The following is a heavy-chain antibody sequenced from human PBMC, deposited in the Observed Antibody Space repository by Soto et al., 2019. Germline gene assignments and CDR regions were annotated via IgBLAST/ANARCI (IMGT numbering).Heavy chain of an antibody. CDR3: AKGSASARPYYFDY. J-gene: IGHJ4*02. D-gene: IGHD6-6*01. Sequence: PGGSLRLSCAASGVTFSSYGMHWVRQAPGKGLEWVAVIWYDGSNKYYADSVKGRFTISRDNSKNTLYLQMNSLRAEDTAEYYCAKGSASARPYYFDYWGQGTLVTVSS. CDR1: GVTFSSYG. CDR2: IWYDGSNK. V-gene: IGHV3-33*06.